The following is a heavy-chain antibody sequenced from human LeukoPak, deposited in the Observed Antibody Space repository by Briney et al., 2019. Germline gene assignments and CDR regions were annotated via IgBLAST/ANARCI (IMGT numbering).Heavy chain of an antibody. J-gene: IGHJ4*02. Sequence: SEALSLTCTVSGDYISSSPYYWGWIRQPPGRGLEWIATINYSGDTQYNPSLKSRVTISVDTSKNQFSLKLSSVTAADTAVYYCASFVAADYFDYWGQGTVVTVSS. CDR2: INYSGDT. CDR1: GDYISSSPYY. D-gene: IGHD6-13*01. CDR3: ASFVAADYFDY. V-gene: IGHV4-39*07.